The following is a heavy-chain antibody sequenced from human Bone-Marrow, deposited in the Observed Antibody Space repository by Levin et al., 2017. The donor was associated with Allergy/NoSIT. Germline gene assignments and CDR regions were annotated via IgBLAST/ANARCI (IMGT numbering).Heavy chain of an antibody. CDR3: TRGSNRDESSDFDC. Sequence: GGSLRLSCAASGFTFSDAWMNWVRQAPGKGLEWVGRIKSKTAGGTTESAAPVKDRFTISRDDSKNTLYLQMNSLKTEDTAVYFCTRGSNRDESSDFDCWGQGTLVTVSS. V-gene: IGHV3-15*01. J-gene: IGHJ4*02. D-gene: IGHD3-22*01. CDR2: IKSKTAGGTT. CDR1: GFTFSDAW.